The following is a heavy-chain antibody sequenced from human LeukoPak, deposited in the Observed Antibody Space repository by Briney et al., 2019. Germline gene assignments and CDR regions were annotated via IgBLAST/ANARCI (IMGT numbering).Heavy chain of an antibody. CDR3: ARERTYYDFWTAGIGDLIPNWFDP. D-gene: IGHD3/OR15-3a*01. CDR1: GGSISSSSYY. CDR2: IYTSGST. Sequence: PSETLSLTCIVSGGSISSSSYYWGWIRQPPGKGLEWIGRIYTSGSTNYNPSLKSRVTMSVDTSKNQFSLKLSSVTAADTAVYYCARERTYYDFWTAGIGDLIPNWFDPWGQGTLVTVSS. J-gene: IGHJ5*02. V-gene: IGHV4-39*07.